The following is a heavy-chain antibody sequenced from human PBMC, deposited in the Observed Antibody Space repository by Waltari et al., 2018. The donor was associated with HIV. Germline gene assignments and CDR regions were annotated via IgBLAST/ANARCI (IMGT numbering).Heavy chain of an antibody. CDR3: AKSDIDYGMDV. CDR2: ITWNSGRT. J-gene: IGHJ6*02. CDR1: GFTFDDYS. Sequence: EVQLVESGGGLVQPGRSLRLACAASGFTFDDYSMHWVRQVPGKVLEWVSGITWNSGRTGYADSVNGRFIISRDNAKNSLYLQMNSLRVEDTALYYCAKSDIDYGMDVWGQGTTVTVSS. D-gene: IGHD2-15*01. V-gene: IGHV3-9*01.